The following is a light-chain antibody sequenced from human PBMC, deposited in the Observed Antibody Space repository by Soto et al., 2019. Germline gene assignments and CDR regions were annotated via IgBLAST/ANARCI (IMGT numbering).Light chain of an antibody. CDR1: SSDVGGYNY. CDR2: EVS. CDR3: SSYTGSNTPVI. V-gene: IGLV2-8*01. Sequence: QSVLTQPPSASGSPGQSVTISCTGTSSDVGGYNYVSWYQQHPGKAPKLLIFEVSRRPSGVPDRFSGYKSGNTASLTVSGLQADDEADYYCSSYTGSNTPVIFGGGTKVPVL. J-gene: IGLJ2*01.